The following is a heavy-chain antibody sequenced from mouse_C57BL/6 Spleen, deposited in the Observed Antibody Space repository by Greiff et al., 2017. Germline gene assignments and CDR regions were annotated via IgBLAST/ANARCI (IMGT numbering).Heavy chain of an antibody. J-gene: IGHJ4*01. CDR2: ISSGGDYI. CDR3: TRGLPPPAMDY. D-gene: IGHD2-1*01. Sequence: EVMLVESGEGLVKPGGSLKLSCAASGFTFSSYAMSWVRQTPEKRLEWVAYISSGGDYIYYADTVKGRFTISRDNARNTMYLQMSSLKSEDTAMYYCTRGLPPPAMDYWGQGTSVTVSS. V-gene: IGHV5-9-1*02. CDR1: GFTFSSYA.